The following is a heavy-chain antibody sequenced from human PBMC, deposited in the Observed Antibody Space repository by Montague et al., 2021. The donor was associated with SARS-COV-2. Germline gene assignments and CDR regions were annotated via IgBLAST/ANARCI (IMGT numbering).Heavy chain of an antibody. CDR2: IYTSGST. V-gene: IGHV4-61*02. CDR3: ARVGVETMVRGVIPAYYYYGMDV. D-gene: IGHD3-10*01. CDR1: GGSISSGSYY. J-gene: IGHJ6*02. Sequence: TLSLTCTVSGGSISSGSYYWSRIRQPAGKGLEWIGRIYTSGSTNYNPSLKSRVTISVDTSKNQFSLRLSSVTAADTAVYYCARVGVETMVRGVIPAYYYYGMDVWGQGTTVTVSS.